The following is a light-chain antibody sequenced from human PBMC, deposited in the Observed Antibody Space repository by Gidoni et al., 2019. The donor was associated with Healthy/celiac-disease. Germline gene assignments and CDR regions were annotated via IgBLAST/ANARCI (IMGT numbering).Light chain of an antibody. CDR3: AAWDDSLSGSWV. CDR2: SNN. J-gene: IGLJ3*02. CDR1: STNIGSNY. V-gene: IGLV1-47*02. Sequence: QSVLTQPHSTSGTPGQRATISCSGSSTNIGSNYVYWYQQLPGTAPKLLIYSNNPRPSGVPDRFSGSKSGTSASLAISGLRSEDEADYYCAAWDDSLSGSWVFGGGTKLTVL.